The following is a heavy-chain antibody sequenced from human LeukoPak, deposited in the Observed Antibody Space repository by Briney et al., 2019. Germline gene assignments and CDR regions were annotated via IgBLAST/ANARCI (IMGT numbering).Heavy chain of an antibody. V-gene: IGHV3-30*18. CDR2: ISYDGSDK. CDR1: GFTFSSYG. D-gene: IGHD6-13*01. CDR3: AKDTSSWCNWFDP. J-gene: IGHJ5*02. Sequence: PGRSLRLSCAASGFTFSSYGMHWVRQAPGKGLEWVAVISYDGSDKSYADSVKGRFTISRDNSKNTLFLQMNSLRAEDTAVYYCAKDTSSWCNWFDPWGQGTLVTVSS.